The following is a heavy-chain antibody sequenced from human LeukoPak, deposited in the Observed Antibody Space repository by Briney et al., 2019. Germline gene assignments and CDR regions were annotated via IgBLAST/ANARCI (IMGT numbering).Heavy chain of an antibody. D-gene: IGHD5-12*01. CDR1: VFTFSSYW. Sequence: PGGSLRLSCAASVFTFSSYWMHWVRQAPGKGLVWVSRINSDGSSTSYADSVKGRFTISRDNAKDTLYLQINSLRAEDTAVYYCARPLTGATTLDYWGQGTLVTVSS. J-gene: IGHJ4*02. V-gene: IGHV3-74*01. CDR3: ARPLTGATTLDY. CDR2: INSDGSST.